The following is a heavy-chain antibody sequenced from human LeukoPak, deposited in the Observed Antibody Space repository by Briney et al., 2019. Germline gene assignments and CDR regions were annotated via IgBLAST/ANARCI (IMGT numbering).Heavy chain of an antibody. Sequence: GGSLRLSCAASGFTFSSYGMHWVRQAPGKGLEWVAFIRYDGSNRYFADFVKGRFTISRDNSKDTLYLQMNSLRDEDTAVYYCAKDYGGFDYWGQGTLVTVSS. CDR3: AKDYGGFDY. J-gene: IGHJ4*02. CDR2: IRYDGSNR. V-gene: IGHV3-30*02. D-gene: IGHD4-23*01. CDR1: GFTFSSYG.